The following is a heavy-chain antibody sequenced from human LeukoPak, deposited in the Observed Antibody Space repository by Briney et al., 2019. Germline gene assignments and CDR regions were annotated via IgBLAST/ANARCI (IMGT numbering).Heavy chain of an antibody. D-gene: IGHD3-10*01. CDR1: GFTFSSYG. Sequence: GRSLRLSCAASGFTFSSYGMHWVRQAPGKGLEWVAVISYDGSNKYYADSVKGRFTISRDDSKNTLYLEMNSLRAEDTAVYYCAKWGYYYGSGSYLNWFDPWGQGTLVTVSS. J-gene: IGHJ5*02. CDR3: AKWGYYYGSGSYLNWFDP. V-gene: IGHV3-30*18. CDR2: ISYDGSNK.